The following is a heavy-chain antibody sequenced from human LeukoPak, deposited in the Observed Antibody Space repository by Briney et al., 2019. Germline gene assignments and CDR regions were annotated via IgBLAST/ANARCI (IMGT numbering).Heavy chain of an antibody. Sequence: SETLSLTCSVAGASIRSYYWSWIRQPPGKGLEWIGYIFYSGSTNYNPSPKSRVTISVATSKNQFSLKLSSVTAADTAVYYCAIQLGNPLNWFDPWGPGTLVTVSS. CDR3: AIQLGNPLNWFDP. CDR2: IFYSGST. CDR1: GASIRSYY. V-gene: IGHV4-59*08. D-gene: IGHD7-27*01. J-gene: IGHJ5*02.